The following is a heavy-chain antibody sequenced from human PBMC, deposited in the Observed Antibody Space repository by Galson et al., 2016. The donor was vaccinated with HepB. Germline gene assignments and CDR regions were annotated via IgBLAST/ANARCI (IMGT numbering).Heavy chain of an antibody. D-gene: IGHD3-22*01. V-gene: IGHV3-7*01. CDR1: GLTFSSYA. CDR2: INQDGSEK. CDR3: ARDNKWLLSYYFYYSMDV. Sequence: SLRLSCAASGLTFSSYAMTWVRQAPGKGLEWVANINQDGSEKSYMDSVKGRFTISRDNAKNSLYLQMNSLRAEDTAVYYCARDNKWLLSYYFYYSMDVWGQGTTVTVSS. J-gene: IGHJ6*02.